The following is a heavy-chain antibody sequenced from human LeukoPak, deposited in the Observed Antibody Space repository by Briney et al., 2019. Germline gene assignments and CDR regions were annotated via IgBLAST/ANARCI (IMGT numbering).Heavy chain of an antibody. J-gene: IGHJ4*02. D-gene: IGHD3-16*01. CDR3: ARDQGGVGY. Sequence: PGGSLRLSCAASGFTFSSYAMSWVRQAPGKGLEWVSYISSSSSTIHYADSVKGRFTISRDNAKNSLYLQMNSLRAEDTAVYYCARDQGGVGYWGQGTLVTVSS. V-gene: IGHV3-48*01. CDR2: ISSSSSTI. CDR1: GFTFSSYA.